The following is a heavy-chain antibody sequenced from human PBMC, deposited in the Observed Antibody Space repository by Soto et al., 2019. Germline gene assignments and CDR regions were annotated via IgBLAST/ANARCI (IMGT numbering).Heavy chain of an antibody. V-gene: IGHV3-33*01. CDR1: GFTFSSYG. CDR3: ARDEYSSSHGVFGFDP. CDR2: IWYDGSNK. Sequence: PGGSLSLSCAASGFTFSSYGMHWVRPAPGKGLEWVAVIWYDGSNKYYADSVKGRFTISRDNSKNTLYLQMNSLRAEDTAVYYCARDEYSSSHGVFGFDPWGQGTLVTVSS. J-gene: IGHJ5*02. D-gene: IGHD6-6*01.